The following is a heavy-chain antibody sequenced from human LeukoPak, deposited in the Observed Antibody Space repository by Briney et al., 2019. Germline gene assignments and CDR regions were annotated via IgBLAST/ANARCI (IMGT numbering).Heavy chain of an antibody. Sequence: GGSLRLSCVASGFTFKNYAMSWVRRVPGRGLEWVSAISGSDPGTYYADSLRGRFTISRDNSKNTLYLQMNSLRAEDTALYYCAKEAHYPHMGTYLVTSDSWGKGTLVTVSS. CDR1: GFTFKNYA. V-gene: IGHV3-23*01. CDR2: ISGSDPGT. J-gene: IGHJ4*02. CDR3: AKEAHYPHMGTYLVTSDS. D-gene: IGHD3-9*01.